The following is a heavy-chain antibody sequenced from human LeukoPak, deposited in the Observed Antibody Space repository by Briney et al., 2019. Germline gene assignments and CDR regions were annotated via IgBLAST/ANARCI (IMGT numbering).Heavy chain of an antibody. Sequence: ASVKVSCKASGYTFTSYGISWVRQAPGRGLEWMGWISAYNGNTNYAQKLQGRVTMTTDTSTSTAYMELRSLRSDDTAVYYCARVVAAADYNWFDPWGQGTLVTVSS. J-gene: IGHJ5*02. V-gene: IGHV1-18*01. CDR2: ISAYNGNT. D-gene: IGHD6-13*01. CDR3: ARVVAAADYNWFDP. CDR1: GYTFTSYG.